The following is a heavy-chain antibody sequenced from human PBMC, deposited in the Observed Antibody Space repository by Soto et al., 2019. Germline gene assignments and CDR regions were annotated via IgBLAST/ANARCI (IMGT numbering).Heavy chain of an antibody. CDR1: GYTFTSYG. J-gene: IGHJ4*02. V-gene: IGHV1-18*01. CDR2: ISAYNGNT. D-gene: IGHD6-13*01. Sequence: QVQLVQSGAEVKKPGASVKVSCKASGYTFTSYGITWVRQAPGQGLEWMGWISAYNGNTNYAQKLQGRVTMTTDTSTRTAYMELRSLRSDDTAVYYCARDSSYTSSFGNFDYWGQGTLVTVSS. CDR3: ARDSSYTSSFGNFDY.